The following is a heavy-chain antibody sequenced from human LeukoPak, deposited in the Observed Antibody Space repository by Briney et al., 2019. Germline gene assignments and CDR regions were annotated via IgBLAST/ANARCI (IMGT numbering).Heavy chain of an antibody. CDR1: GYTFSDYY. D-gene: IGHD3-3*02. V-gene: IGHV1-2*02. J-gene: IGHJ4*02. Sequence: PWASVKVSCKASGYTFSDYYMHWVRQAPGQGLEWMGRINPNSGGTNYAQKFQGRVTMTRDTPTSTAYMEMSSLRSDDTAVYYCARDISGVGNYWGQGTLVTVSS. CDR2: INPNSGGT. CDR3: ARDISGVGNY.